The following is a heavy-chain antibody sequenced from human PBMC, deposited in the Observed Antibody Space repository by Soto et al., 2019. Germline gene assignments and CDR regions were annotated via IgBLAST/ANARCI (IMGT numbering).Heavy chain of an antibody. D-gene: IGHD6-19*01. CDR2: IWSDGSNK. V-gene: IGHV3-33*08. CDR1: GFTFSSYG. Sequence: QVQLVESGGGVVQPGRSLRLSCAASGFTFSSYGMHWVRQAPGKGLEWVAVIWSDGSNKYYADSVKGRFTISRDNSKNTLYLQMNSLRGEDTAVYYCARVDSSGWVFDYWGQGALVTVSS. CDR3: ARVDSSGWVFDY. J-gene: IGHJ4*02.